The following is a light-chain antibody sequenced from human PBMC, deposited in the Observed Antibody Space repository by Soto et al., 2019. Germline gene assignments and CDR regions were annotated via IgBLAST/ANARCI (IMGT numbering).Light chain of an antibody. J-gene: IGLJ2*01. CDR3: SSYPSSSTLVV. Sequence: QSALTQPASVSGSPGQAITISCTGTSSDVGGYTYVSWYHQHPGKAPKLMIYDVSNRHSGVSNRFSGSKSGNTASLTNSGLQADDGSDYYWSSYPSSSTLVVFGGGTKLTVL. CDR1: SSDVGGYTY. V-gene: IGLV2-14*01. CDR2: DVS.